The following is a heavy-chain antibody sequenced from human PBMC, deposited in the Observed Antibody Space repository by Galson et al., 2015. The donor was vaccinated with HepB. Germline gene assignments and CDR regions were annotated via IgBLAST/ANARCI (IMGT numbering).Heavy chain of an antibody. CDR3: ARGCGGDCPDY. V-gene: IGHV4-61*08. CDR1: GGSVNSGDYY. J-gene: IGHJ4*02. CDR2: IYSTGST. D-gene: IGHD2-21*02. Sequence: ETLSLTCAVSGGSVNSGDYYWSWIRQPPGKGLEWIGYIYSTGSTNYNPSLKSRVAISVDTSKNQFSLKLSSVTAADTAVYYCARGCGGDCPDYWGQGTLVTVSS.